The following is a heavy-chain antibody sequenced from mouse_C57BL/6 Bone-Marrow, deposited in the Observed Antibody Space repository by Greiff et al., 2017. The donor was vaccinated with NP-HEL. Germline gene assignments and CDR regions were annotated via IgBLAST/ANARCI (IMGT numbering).Heavy chain of an antibody. CDR3: TILYSGTALLFDY. Sequence: EVQLQQSGAELVRPGASVKLSCTASGFNIKDYYMHWVKQRPEQGLEWIGRIDPEDGDTEYAPKFQGKATMTADTSSNTAYLQLSSLTSEDTAVYYCTILYSGTALLFDYWGQGTTLTVSS. CDR2: IDPEDGDT. CDR1: GFNIKDYY. J-gene: IGHJ2*01. D-gene: IGHD3-3*01. V-gene: IGHV14-1*01.